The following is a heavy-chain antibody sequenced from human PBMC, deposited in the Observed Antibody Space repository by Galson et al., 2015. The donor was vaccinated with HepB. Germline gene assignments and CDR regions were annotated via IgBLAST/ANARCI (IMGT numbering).Heavy chain of an antibody. J-gene: IGHJ4*02. D-gene: IGHD4-17*01. Sequence: SLRLSCAASGFTFSSFDMHWVRQAPGKGLEWVAVISYDGSNKYYSDSVKGRFTISRDNSENTLYLQVNSLRAEDTAVYYCARDRGYGDYLDYWGQGALVTVSS. CDR1: GFTFSSFD. CDR3: ARDRGYGDYLDY. V-gene: IGHV3-30*04. CDR2: ISYDGSNK.